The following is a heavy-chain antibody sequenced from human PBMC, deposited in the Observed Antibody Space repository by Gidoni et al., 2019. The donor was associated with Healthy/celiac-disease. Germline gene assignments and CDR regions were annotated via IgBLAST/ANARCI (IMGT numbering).Heavy chain of an antibody. D-gene: IGHD3-22*01. Sequence: EVQLLESGGGLVQPGGSLRLSCAASGFTFSSYALSWVRQAPGKGLEWVSAIRGSGGSTYYADSVKGRFTISRDNSKNTLYLQMNSLRAEDTAVYYCAKDRRVTMIVVVITNVDYWGQGTLVTVSS. J-gene: IGHJ4*02. CDR2: IRGSGGST. CDR3: AKDRRVTMIVVVITNVDY. V-gene: IGHV3-23*01. CDR1: GFTFSSYA.